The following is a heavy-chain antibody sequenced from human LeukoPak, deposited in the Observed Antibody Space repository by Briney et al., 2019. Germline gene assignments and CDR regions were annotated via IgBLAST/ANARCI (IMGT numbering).Heavy chain of an antibody. CDR1: GYTFTSYG. J-gene: IGHJ4*02. CDR3: ARDTGVWFGELYPTHPFDY. CDR2: ISAYNGNT. Sequence: ASVNVSCKASGYTFTSYGISWVRQAPGQGLEWMGWISAYNGNTNYAQKLQGRVTMTTDTSTSTAYMELRSLRSDDTAVYYCARDTGVWFGELYPTHPFDYWGQGTLVTVSS. V-gene: IGHV1-18*01. D-gene: IGHD3-10*01.